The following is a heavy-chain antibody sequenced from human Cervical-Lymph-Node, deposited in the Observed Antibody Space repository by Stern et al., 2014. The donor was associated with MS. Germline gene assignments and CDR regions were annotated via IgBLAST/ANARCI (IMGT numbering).Heavy chain of an antibody. CDR1: GYTLTELS. CDR3: ATVFGNTTEQLVYYYYGMDV. CDR2: LDPEDGET. D-gene: IGHD6-6*01. Sequence: VQLVESGAEVKKPGASVKVSCKVSGYTLTELSIHWVRQAPGKVLEWMGGLDPEDGETIYAERFQGRVTMTEDTSTETAYMELSSLRSEDTAVYYCATVFGNTTEQLVYYYYGMDVWGQGTTVTVSS. V-gene: IGHV1-24*01. J-gene: IGHJ6*02.